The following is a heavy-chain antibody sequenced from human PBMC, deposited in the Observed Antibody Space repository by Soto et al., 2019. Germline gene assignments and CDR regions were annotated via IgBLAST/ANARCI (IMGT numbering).Heavy chain of an antibody. CDR1: GYIFTDFG. CDR2: IISVNDKT. CDR3: AIGCRSCTVSNSYSDFDF. J-gene: IGHJ4*02. D-gene: IGHD2-21*01. V-gene: IGHV1-3*01. Sequence: ASVKVSCKASGYIFTDFGIHWVRQAPGQRLEWLGWIISVNDKTLYSPKFQGRLAITRDTSTNTAYMDLYSLRSEDSAVYYCAIGCRSCTVSNSYSDFDFWGQGSLVTVTS.